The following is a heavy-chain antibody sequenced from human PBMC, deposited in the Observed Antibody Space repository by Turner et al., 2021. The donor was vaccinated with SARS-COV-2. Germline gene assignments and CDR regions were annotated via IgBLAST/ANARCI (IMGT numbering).Heavy chain of an antibody. D-gene: IGHD5-12*01. Sequence: QVQLQESGPGLVKPSETLSLTCTVSGGSISSYYWSWIRQPPGKGLEWIGYIYYSGSTNYNPSLKSRVTISVDTSKNQFSLKLSSVTAADMAVYYCARSPGWLRFNLNWFDPRGQGTLVTVSS. V-gene: IGHV4-59*01. CDR3: ARSPGWLRFNLNWFDP. CDR2: IYYSGST. CDR1: GGSISSYY. J-gene: IGHJ5*02.